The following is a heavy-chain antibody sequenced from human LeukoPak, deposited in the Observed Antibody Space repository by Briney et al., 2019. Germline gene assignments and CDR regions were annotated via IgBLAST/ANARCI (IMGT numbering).Heavy chain of an antibody. V-gene: IGHV3-30*18. D-gene: IGHD1-1*01. J-gene: IGHJ3*02. CDR1: GFTFSSYG. CDR3: AKGGTTGATGFAFDI. Sequence: PGRSLRLSCAASGFTFSSYGMHWVRQAPGKGLEWVAVISYDGSNKYYADSVRGRFTISRDNSKNTLYLQMNSLRAEDTAVYYCAKGGTTGATGFAFDIWGQGTMVTVSS. CDR2: ISYDGSNK.